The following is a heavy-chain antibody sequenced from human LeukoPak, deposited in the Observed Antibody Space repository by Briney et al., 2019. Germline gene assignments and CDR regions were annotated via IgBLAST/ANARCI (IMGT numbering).Heavy chain of an antibody. V-gene: IGHV3-23*01. J-gene: IGHJ4*02. CDR2: ISGSGGST. Sequence: GGSLRLSCAVSGITLSNYGMSWVRQAPGKGLEWVAGISGSGGSTNYADSVKGRFTISRDNPKNTLYLQLNSLRAEDTAVYFCAKRGVVIRVILVGFHKEAYYFDSWGQGALVTVSS. CDR1: GITLSNYG. D-gene: IGHD3-22*01. CDR3: AKRGVVIRVILVGFHKEAYYFDS.